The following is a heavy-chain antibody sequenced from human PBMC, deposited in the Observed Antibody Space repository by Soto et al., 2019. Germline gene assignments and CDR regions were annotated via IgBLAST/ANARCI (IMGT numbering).Heavy chain of an antibody. Sequence: GGSLRLSCAASRFTFSTYSMNWVRQTPGKGLEWVSSIDSTSAYKFYADSVKGRFTISRDNAKNSLYLQMNSLRAEDTAIYYCAREFNGSGQYWGTGTVVTVSS. CDR1: RFTFSTYS. D-gene: IGHD6-19*01. CDR2: IDSTSAYK. V-gene: IGHV3-21*01. J-gene: IGHJ4*02. CDR3: AREFNGSGQY.